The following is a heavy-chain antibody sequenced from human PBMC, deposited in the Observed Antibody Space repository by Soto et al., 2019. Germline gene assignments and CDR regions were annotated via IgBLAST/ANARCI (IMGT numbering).Heavy chain of an antibody. V-gene: IGHV3-30*18. J-gene: IGHJ6*02. D-gene: IGHD3-22*01. CDR3: AKEAGSGYYLDYGMDV. CDR2: ISYDGSNK. Sequence: PGGSLRLSCAASGFTFSSYGMHWVRQAPGKGLEWVAVISYDGSNKYYADSVKGRFTISRDNSKNTLYLQMNSLRAEDTAVYYWAKEAGSGYYLDYGMDVWGQGTTVTVSS. CDR1: GFTFSSYG.